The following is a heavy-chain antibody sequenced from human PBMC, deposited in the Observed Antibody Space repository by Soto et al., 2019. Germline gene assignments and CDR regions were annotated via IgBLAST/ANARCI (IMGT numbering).Heavy chain of an antibody. CDR3: ARSTRYFDWLRSSYYYYGMDV. V-gene: IGHV1-69*13. CDR1: GGTFSSYA. Sequence: GASVKVSCKASGGTFSSYAISWVRQAPGQGLEWMGGIIPIFGTANYAQKFQGRVTITADESTSTAYMELSSLRSEDTAVYYCARSTRYFDWLRSSYYYYGMDVWGQGTTVT. D-gene: IGHD3-9*01. CDR2: IIPIFGTA. J-gene: IGHJ6*02.